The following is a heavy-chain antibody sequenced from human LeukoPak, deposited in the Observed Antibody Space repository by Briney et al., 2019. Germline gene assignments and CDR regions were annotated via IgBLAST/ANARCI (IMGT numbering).Heavy chain of an antibody. CDR1: GITLSDQY. Sequence: PGGSLRLSCAASGITLSDQYMEWVRQTPGKGLEWVGRTRSKVNNHTTEYAASVKGRFTISRDDSNNSLYLQMNSLETEDTAVYYCARMTFGGMDFWGKGTTVTVSS. CDR2: TRSKVNNHTT. V-gene: IGHV3-72*01. D-gene: IGHD3-16*01. CDR3: ARMTFGGMDF. J-gene: IGHJ6*04.